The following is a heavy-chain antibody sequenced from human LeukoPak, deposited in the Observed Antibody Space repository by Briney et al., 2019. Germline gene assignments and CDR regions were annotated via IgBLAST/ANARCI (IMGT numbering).Heavy chain of an antibody. CDR1: GFTVSSNY. Sequence: GGSLRLSCAASGFTVSSNYMSWVRQAPGKGLEWVSVIYSGGSTYYADSVKGRFTISRDNSKNTLYLQMNSLRAEDTAVYYCAREEGYSNYYTYWGQGTLVTVSS. CDR3: AREEGYSNYYTY. CDR2: IYSGGST. V-gene: IGHV3-53*01. D-gene: IGHD4-11*01. J-gene: IGHJ4*02.